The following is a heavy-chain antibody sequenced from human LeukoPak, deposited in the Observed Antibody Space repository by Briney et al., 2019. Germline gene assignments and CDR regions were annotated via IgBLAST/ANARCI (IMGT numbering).Heavy chain of an antibody. CDR2: INHSGST. J-gene: IGHJ4*02. V-gene: IGHV4-34*01. D-gene: IGHD5-18*01. CDR1: GGSFSGYY. CDR3: ARHRYLRGYSYGGGWHGFHDY. Sequence: SETLSLTCAVYGGSFSGYYWSWIRQPPGKGLEWIGEINHSGSTNYNPSLKSRVTISVDTSKNQFSLKLSSVTAADTAVYYCARHRYLRGYSYGGGWHGFHDYWGQGTLVTVSS.